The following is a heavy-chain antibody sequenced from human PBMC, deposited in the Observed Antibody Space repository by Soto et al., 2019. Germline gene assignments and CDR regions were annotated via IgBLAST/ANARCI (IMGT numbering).Heavy chain of an antibody. V-gene: IGHV3-64*01. CDR3: AKGGYNYGFLFDC. J-gene: IGHJ4*02. CDR1: GFTFSSYD. CDR2: ISSNGGTT. Sequence: GGSLRLSCVASGFTFSSYDMHWVRQAPGKGLEYVSSISSNGGTTYYGNSVKGRFTISRDNSKNTLYLQMGSLRAEDMAVYYCAKGGYNYGFLFDCWGQGTLVTVSS. D-gene: IGHD5-18*01.